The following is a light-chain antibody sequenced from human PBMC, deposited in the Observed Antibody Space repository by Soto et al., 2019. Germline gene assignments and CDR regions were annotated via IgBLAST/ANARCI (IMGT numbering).Light chain of an antibody. CDR1: ESVDFH. CDR2: GAS. J-gene: IGKJ4*01. Sequence: VLTQSPATLSLSPGKRATLSCRASESVDFHLAWYQQKPGQAPRLLIFGASTRAAGFPDRFSGXXSVADFTLSXSRVDPEDFAVYYCQHYGSNWPPGTFGGGTKVDI. CDR3: QHYGSNWPPGT. V-gene: IGKV3-20*01.